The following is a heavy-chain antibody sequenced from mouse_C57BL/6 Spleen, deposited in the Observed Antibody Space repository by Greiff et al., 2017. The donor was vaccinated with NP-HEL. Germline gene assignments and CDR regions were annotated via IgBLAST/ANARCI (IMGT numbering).Heavy chain of an antibody. J-gene: IGHJ4*01. CDR2: INPNNGGT. CDR1: GYTFTDYN. V-gene: IGHV1-18*01. CDR3: ARNPDGTASMDY. D-gene: IGHD2-1*01. Sequence: VQLQQSGPELVKPGASVKIPCKASGYTFTDYNMDWVKQSHGKSLEWIGDINPNNGGTIYNQKFKGKATLTVDKSSSTAYMELRSLTSEDTAVYYCARNPDGTASMDYWGQGTSVTVSS.